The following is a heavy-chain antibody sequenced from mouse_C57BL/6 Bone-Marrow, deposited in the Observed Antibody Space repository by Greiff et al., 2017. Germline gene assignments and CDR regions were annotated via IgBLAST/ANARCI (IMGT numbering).Heavy chain of an antibody. Sequence: VQLQQSVAELVRPGASVKLSCTASGFNIKNTYMHWVQQKPEQGLEWIGRIDPANGNTNYAPKFQGKATITADTSSNTAYLQLSSLTSEDTAIXYCARTTVVAAPFADWGQGTLVTVSA. J-gene: IGHJ3*01. D-gene: IGHD1-1*01. V-gene: IGHV14-3*01. CDR2: IDPANGNT. CDR3: ARTTVVAAPFAD. CDR1: GFNIKNTY.